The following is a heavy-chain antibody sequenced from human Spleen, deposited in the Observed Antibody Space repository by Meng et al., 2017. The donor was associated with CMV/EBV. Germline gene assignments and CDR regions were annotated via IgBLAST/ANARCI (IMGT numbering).Heavy chain of an antibody. Sequence: TLSLTCAVYGGSFSGYYWSWIRQPPGKGLEWIGEINHSGSTNYNPSLKSRVTISVDTSKNQFYLKLSSVTAADTAVYYCARGPPFRDWGQGTLVTVSS. V-gene: IGHV4-34*01. J-gene: IGHJ4*02. CDR3: ARGPPFRD. CDR1: GGSFSGYY. CDR2: INHSGST.